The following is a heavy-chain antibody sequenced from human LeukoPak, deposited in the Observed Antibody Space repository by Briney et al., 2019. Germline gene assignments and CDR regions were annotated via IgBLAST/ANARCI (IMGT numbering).Heavy chain of an antibody. Sequence: SETLSLTCTVSGGSISSSSYYWGWIRQPPGKGLEWIGSIYYSGSTYYNPSLKSRVTISVDTSKNQFSLKLSSVTAADTAVYYCARIYPTTVLRYFDWGFDYWGQGTLVTVSS. CDR3: ARIYPTTVLRYFDWGFDY. CDR1: GGSISSSSYY. J-gene: IGHJ4*02. D-gene: IGHD3-9*01. CDR2: IYYSGST. V-gene: IGHV4-39*07.